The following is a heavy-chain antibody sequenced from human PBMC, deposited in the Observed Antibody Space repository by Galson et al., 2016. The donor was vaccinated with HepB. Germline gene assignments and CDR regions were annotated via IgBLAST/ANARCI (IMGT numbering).Heavy chain of an antibody. CDR3: ASVLAGSTTSTMDV. Sequence: SLRLSCAASGFLRNYWMSWVRQAPGKGLEWVANIKQDGSETHYVDSVKGRFTISRDNAKNSLYLQMNSLRAEDTAVYYCASVLAGSTTSTMDVWGQGTTVTVSS. V-gene: IGHV3-7*01. CDR1: GFLRNYW. J-gene: IGHJ6*02. CDR2: IKQDGSET. D-gene: IGHD2-2*01.